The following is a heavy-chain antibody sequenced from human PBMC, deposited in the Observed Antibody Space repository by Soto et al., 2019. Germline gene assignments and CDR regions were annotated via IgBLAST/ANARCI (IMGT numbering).Heavy chain of an antibody. V-gene: IGHV4-4*02. D-gene: IGHD5-18*01. CDR3: ARPGYSYGDLGAFDI. CDR2: IYHGGST. J-gene: IGHJ3*02. Sequence: QVQLQESGPGLVKPSGTLSLTCAVSGGSISSSNWWSWVRQPPGKGLEWIGEIYHGGSTNHHPSLKSRVTVPVDKSKNQFSLKLGSVTAADTAVYYCARPGYSYGDLGAFDIWGQGTMVAVSS. CDR1: GGSISSSNW.